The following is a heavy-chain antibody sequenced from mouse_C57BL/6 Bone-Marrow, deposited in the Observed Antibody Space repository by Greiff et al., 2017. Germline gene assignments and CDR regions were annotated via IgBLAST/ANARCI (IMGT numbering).Heavy chain of an antibody. D-gene: IGHD2-2*01. CDR2: INPSSGYT. J-gene: IGHJ2*01. CDR3: AGWGLRLFDD. V-gene: IGHV1-4*01. CDR1: GYTFTSYS. Sequence: QVQLKESGAELARPGASVKMSCKASGYTFTSYSMHWVKQRPGQGLEWIGYINPSSGYTKYNQKFKDKATLTADKSSSTAYMQLSSLTSEDSAVYYCAGWGLRLFDDWGQGTTLTVSS.